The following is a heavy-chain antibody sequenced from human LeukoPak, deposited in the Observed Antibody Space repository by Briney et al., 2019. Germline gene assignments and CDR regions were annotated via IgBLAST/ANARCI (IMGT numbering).Heavy chain of an antibody. J-gene: IGHJ4*02. V-gene: IGHV3-20*04. D-gene: IGHD6-19*01. CDR3: AREDWESSGWYR. CDR2: INWNGGST. Sequence: PGGSLRLSCAASGFTFTSYSMNWVRQAPGKGLEWVSGINWNGGSTGYADSVKGRFTISRDNAKNSLYLQMNSLRAEDTALYYCAREDWESSGWYRWGQGTLVTVSS. CDR1: GFTFTSYS.